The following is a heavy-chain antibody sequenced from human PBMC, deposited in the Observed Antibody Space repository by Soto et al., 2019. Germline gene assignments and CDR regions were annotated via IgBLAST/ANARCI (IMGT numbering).Heavy chain of an antibody. CDR3: ANSPSTIAVAGTVYYYYMDV. CDR1: GFTFSSYA. CDR2: ISGSGGST. V-gene: IGHV3-23*01. Sequence: GGSLRLSCAASGFTFSSYAMSWVRQAPGKGLEWVSAISGSGGSTYYADSVKGRFTISRDNSKNTLYLQMNSLRAEDTAVYYCANSPSTIAVAGTVYYYYMDVWGKGTTVTVSS. D-gene: IGHD6-19*01. J-gene: IGHJ6*03.